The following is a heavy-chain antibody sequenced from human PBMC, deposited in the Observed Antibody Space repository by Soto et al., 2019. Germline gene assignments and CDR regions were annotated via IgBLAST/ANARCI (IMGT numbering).Heavy chain of an antibody. J-gene: IGHJ4*02. CDR1: GYTFTSYG. V-gene: IGHV1-18*01. CDR2: ISAHNGNT. Sequence: QVHLVQSGAEVKKPGASVKVSCKASGYTFTSYGITWVRQAPGQGLEWMGWISAHNGNTDYAQKLQGRVIVTRDTSTSTAYMELRSLRADDTAVYYCARGRHGDYWGQGALVTVSS. CDR3: ARGRHGDY.